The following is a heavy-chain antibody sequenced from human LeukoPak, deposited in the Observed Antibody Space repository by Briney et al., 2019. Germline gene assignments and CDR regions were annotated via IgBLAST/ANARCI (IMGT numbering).Heavy chain of an antibody. CDR3: ARSLSTAGIDY. D-gene: IGHD2-2*01. CDR1: GYSISTGRY. V-gene: IGHV4-38-2*01. Sequence: SETLSLTCAVSGYSISTGRYRGWIRQPPGKGLEWIGSTYHSGSTYYNPSLKSRVTISVDTSKNHFSLTLRSVTAADTAVYYCARSLSTAGIDYWGQGTLVTVSS. CDR2: TYHSGST. J-gene: IGHJ4*02.